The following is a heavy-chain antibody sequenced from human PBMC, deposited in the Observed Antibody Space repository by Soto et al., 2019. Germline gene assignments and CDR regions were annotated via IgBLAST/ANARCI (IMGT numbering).Heavy chain of an antibody. J-gene: IGHJ5*02. D-gene: IGHD2-2*01. V-gene: IGHV4-4*07. Sequence: SETLSLTCTVSGGSISSYYWSWIRQPAGKGLEWIGRIYTSGSTNYNPSLKSRVTMSVDTSKNQFSLKLSSVTAADTAVYYCAREDIVVVPAANLGIDPWGQGTLVTVSS. CDR2: IYTSGST. CDR1: GGSISSYY. CDR3: AREDIVVVPAANLGIDP.